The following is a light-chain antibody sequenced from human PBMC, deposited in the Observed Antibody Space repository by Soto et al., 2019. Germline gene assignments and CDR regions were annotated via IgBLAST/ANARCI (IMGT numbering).Light chain of an antibody. CDR2: SSN. CDR3: ATWDDSLNTYV. Sequence: QSVLTQPPSASETTGQWVTISCSGSSSNIGTNTVNWYQHLPGTAPKLLIYSSNQRPSGVPDRFSGSKSGTSASPAISGLQSEDEADYYCATWDDSLNTYVFGTGTKVTVL. V-gene: IGLV1-44*01. J-gene: IGLJ1*01. CDR1: SSNIGTNT.